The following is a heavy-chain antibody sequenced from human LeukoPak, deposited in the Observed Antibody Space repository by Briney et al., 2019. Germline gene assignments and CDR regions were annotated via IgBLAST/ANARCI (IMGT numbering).Heavy chain of an antibody. J-gene: IGHJ6*03. Sequence: PGRSLRLSCAASGFTFDDYAMHWVRQAPGKGLEWVSGISWNSGSIGYADSVKGRFTISRDNAKNSLYLQMNSLRAEDTALYYCAKDLKRTSYYYYYMDVWGKGTTVTVSS. CDR2: ISWNSGSI. V-gene: IGHV3-9*01. CDR3: AKDLKRTSYYYYYMDV. CDR1: GFTFDDYA.